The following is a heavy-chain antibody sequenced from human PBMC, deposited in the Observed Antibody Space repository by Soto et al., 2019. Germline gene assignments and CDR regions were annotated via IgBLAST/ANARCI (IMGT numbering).Heavy chain of an antibody. D-gene: IGHD4-17*01. CDR3: ARADDYGVHFDY. CDR2: IWYDGSNK. V-gene: IGHV3-33*01. J-gene: IGHJ4*02. Sequence: QVQLVESGGGVVQPGRSLRLSCAASGFTFSSYGIHWVRQAPGKGLEWVAVIWYDGSNKYYADSVKGRFTISRDNSKKPLYLQMNSLRAEDTAVYYCARADDYGVHFDYWGQGTLVTVSS. CDR1: GFTFSSYG.